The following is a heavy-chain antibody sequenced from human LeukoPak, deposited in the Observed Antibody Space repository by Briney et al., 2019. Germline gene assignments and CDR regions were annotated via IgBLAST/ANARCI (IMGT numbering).Heavy chain of an antibody. V-gene: IGHV3-48*01. Sequence: GGSLRLSCAASGFTFSNYNMNWVRQAPGKGLEWVSYISSSSSTIYYADSVKGRFTISRDNAKNSLYLQMNSLRAEDTAVYYCARDDYVNAFDIWGQGTMVTVSS. CDR3: ARDDYVNAFDI. CDR1: GFTFSNYN. J-gene: IGHJ3*02. CDR2: ISSSSSTI. D-gene: IGHD4-17*01.